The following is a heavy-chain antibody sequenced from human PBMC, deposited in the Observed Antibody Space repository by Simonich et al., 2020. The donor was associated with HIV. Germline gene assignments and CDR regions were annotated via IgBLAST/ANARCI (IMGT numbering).Heavy chain of an antibody. V-gene: IGHV4-34*01. CDR1: GGSFSGYY. CDR3: ARGFYQRLYYFDY. CDR2: INHSGST. D-gene: IGHD2-2*01. Sequence: QVQLQQWGAGLLKPSETLSLTCAVYGGSFSGYYWSWIRQPPGKGLEWIGEINHSGSTNNNPSLKSRVTISVDTSKNQFSLKLSSVTAADTAVYYCARGFYQRLYYFDYWGQGTLVTVCS. J-gene: IGHJ4*02.